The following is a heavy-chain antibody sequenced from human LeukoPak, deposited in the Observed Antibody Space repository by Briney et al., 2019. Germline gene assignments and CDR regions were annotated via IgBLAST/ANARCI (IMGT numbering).Heavy chain of an antibody. Sequence: GGSLRLSCAASGFTFDDYAMHWVRQAPGKGLEWVSGISWNSGSIGYADSARGRFTISRDNAKNSLYLQMNSLRAEDTALYYCAKVMYYYDSSGHFDYWGQGTLVTVSS. CDR3: AKVMYYYDSSGHFDY. CDR1: GFTFDDYA. CDR2: ISWNSGSI. J-gene: IGHJ4*02. V-gene: IGHV3-9*01. D-gene: IGHD3-22*01.